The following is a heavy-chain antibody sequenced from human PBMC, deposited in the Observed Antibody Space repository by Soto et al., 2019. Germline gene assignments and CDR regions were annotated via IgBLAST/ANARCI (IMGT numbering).Heavy chain of an antibody. Sequence: GGSLRLSCAASGFTFSSTGMHWVRQAPGKGLEWVAVISHDGGNKYYGDSVKGRFTISRDNSKNTLYLQMNSLRADDTAVYYCAKDWGIAVAAHWGQGTLVTVSS. CDR2: ISHDGGNK. V-gene: IGHV3-30*18. D-gene: IGHD6-19*01. J-gene: IGHJ4*02. CDR1: GFTFSSTG. CDR3: AKDWGIAVAAH.